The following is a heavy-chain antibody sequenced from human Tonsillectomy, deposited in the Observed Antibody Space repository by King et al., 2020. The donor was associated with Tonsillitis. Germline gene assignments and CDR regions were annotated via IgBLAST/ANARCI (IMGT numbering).Heavy chain of an antibody. J-gene: IGHJ4*02. CDR3: ARVPEFVVVVAATRAVWDY. CDR1: GFTFSSYS. D-gene: IGHD2-15*01. V-gene: IGHV3-21*06. CDR2: ISSSSSYI. Sequence: VQLVESGGGLVKPGGSLRLSCAASGFTFSSYSMNWVRQAPGKGLEWVSSISSSSSYIYYADSVKGRFTISRDNAKNSLYLQMNRLRTEDTAVYYCARVPEFVVVVAATRAVWDYWGQGTLFTVSS.